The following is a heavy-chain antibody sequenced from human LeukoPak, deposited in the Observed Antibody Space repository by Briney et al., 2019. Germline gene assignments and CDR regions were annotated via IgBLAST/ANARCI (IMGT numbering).Heavy chain of an antibody. V-gene: IGHV4-59*11. CDR3: ARWGLGEY. D-gene: IGHD3-10*01. J-gene: IGHJ4*02. Sequence: SETLSLTCTVSGGSISSHYWSRIRQPPGKGLEWIGYIYYSGSTNYNPSLKSRVTISVDTSKNQFSLKLSSVTAADTAVYYCARWGLGEYWGQGALVTVSS. CDR2: IYYSGST. CDR1: GGSISSHY.